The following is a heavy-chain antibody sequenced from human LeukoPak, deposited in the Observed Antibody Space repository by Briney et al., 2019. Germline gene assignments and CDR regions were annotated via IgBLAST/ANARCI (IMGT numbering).Heavy chain of an antibody. CDR1: GGSISSYY. Sequence: SETLSLTCTVSGGSISSYYWSWIRQPPGKGLEWIGYIYYSGSTNYNPSLKSRVTISVDKSKNQFSLKLSSVTAADTAVYYCARSVAATRYYYYYYMDVWGKGTTVTVSS. V-gene: IGHV4-59*12. J-gene: IGHJ6*03. D-gene: IGHD2-15*01. CDR3: ARSVAATRYYYYYYMDV. CDR2: IYYSGST.